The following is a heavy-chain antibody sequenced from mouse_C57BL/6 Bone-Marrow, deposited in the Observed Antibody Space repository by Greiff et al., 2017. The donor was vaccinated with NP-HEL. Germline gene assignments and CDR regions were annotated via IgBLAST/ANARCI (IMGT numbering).Heavy chain of an antibody. J-gene: IGHJ1*03. CDR1: GYAFTNYL. CDR3: ARPFYYDHWYFDV. D-gene: IGHD2-4*01. CDR2: INPGSGGT. V-gene: IGHV1-54*01. Sequence: QVQLKESGAELVRPGTSVKVSCKASGYAFTNYLIEWVKQRPGQGLEWIGVINPGSGGTNYNEKFKGKATLTADKSSSTAYMQLSSLTSEDSAVYFCARPFYYDHWYFDVWGTGTTVTVSS.